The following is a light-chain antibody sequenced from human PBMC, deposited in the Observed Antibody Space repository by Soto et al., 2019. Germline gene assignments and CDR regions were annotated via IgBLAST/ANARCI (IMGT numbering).Light chain of an antibody. V-gene: IGLV2-14*01. CDR2: DVS. J-gene: IGLJ1*01. CDR1: SSDVGGYNY. CDR3: SSYTSSSTPV. Sequence: QSVLTKPASVYGSPGESITISCTGTSSDVGGYNYVSWYQQHPGKAPKLMIYDVSNRPSGVSNRFSGSKSGNTASLTISGLQAEDEADYYCSSYTSSSTPVFGTGTKVTVL.